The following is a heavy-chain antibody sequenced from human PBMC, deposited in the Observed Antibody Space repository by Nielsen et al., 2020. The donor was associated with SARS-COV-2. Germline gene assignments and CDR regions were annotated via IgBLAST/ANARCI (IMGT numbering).Heavy chain of an antibody. Sequence: GGSLRLSCAASGFTFSSYAMHWVRQAPGKGLEWVAVISYDGSNKYYADSVKGRFTISRDNSKNTLYLQMNSLRAEDTAVYYCARGDSSSWIYYYYYMDVWGKGTTVTVSS. D-gene: IGHD6-13*01. V-gene: IGHV3-30-3*01. CDR1: GFTFSSYA. CDR2: ISYDGSNK. J-gene: IGHJ6*03. CDR3: ARGDSSSWIYYYYYMDV.